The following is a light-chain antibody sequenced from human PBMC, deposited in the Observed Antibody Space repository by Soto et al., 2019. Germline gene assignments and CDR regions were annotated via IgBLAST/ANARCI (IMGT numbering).Light chain of an antibody. CDR2: GAS. CDR3: QQYGSSYT. V-gene: IGKV3-20*01. CDR1: QSVSSNY. J-gene: IGKJ2*01. Sequence: EIVLTQSPGTLSLSPGERATLSCRASQSVSSNYLAWYQQKPGQAPRLLIYGASSRATGIPDRFSGGGSGTDFTLTISRLEPEDFAVYYCQQYGSSYTFGQGTKLEIK.